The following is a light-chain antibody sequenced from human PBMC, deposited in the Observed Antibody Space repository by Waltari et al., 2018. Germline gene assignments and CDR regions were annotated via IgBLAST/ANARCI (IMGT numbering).Light chain of an antibody. J-gene: IGKJ2*01. Sequence: EIVLTQSPGTLSLSPGERATLSCRASQSVSSSYLAWYQQKPGQAPRLLIYGASSRATGIPDRFSGSGSGTDFTLTINRLEPEDSAMYYCQQYGSSLFFGQGTQLEIK. CDR3: QQYGSSLF. V-gene: IGKV3-20*01. CDR1: QSVSSSY. CDR2: GAS.